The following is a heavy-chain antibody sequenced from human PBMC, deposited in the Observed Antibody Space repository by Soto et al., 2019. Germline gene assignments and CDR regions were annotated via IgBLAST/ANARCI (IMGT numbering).Heavy chain of an antibody. V-gene: IGHV3-23*01. CDR3: TKAAGEQWLIPHLDN. J-gene: IGHJ4*02. D-gene: IGHD6-19*01. CDR2: ISCCGGST. CDR1: GFNFKKFA. Sequence: EVQLLESGGGVVQPGGSLRLSCVASGFNFKKFAMAWVRQAPGEGLEWVSGISCCGGSTSYADSVKGRFSTARDDSKNTLSLQMKGLRVEDTAQYFCTKAAGEQWLIPHLDNWGQGTLVTVS.